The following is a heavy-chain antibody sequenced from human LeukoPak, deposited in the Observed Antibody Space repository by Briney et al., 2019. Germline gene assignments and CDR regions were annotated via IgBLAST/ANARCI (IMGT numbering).Heavy chain of an antibody. J-gene: IGHJ4*02. V-gene: IGHV1-2*02. D-gene: IGHD5-12*01. CDR2: INPNSGGT. CDR3: ARDLDIVATILDY. Sequence: GASVKVSCKASGYTFTGYYMHWVRQAPGQGLEWMGWINPNSGGTNCAQKFQGRVTMTRDTSISTAYMELSRLRSADTAVYYCARDLDIVATILDYWGQGTLVTVSS. CDR1: GYTFTGYY.